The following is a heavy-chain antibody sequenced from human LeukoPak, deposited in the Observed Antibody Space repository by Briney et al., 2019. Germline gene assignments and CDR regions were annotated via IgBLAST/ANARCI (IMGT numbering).Heavy chain of an antibody. CDR1: GFTFSSYA. J-gene: IGHJ4*02. Sequence: GGSLRLSCAASGFTFSSYAMSWFRQAPGKGLEWVGFIRSKAYGGTTEYAASVKGRFNISRDDSKSIAYLQMNSLKTEDTAVYYCTREGSITMIESKYYFDYWGQGTLVTVSS. D-gene: IGHD3-22*01. CDR3: TREGSITMIESKYYFDY. V-gene: IGHV3-49*03. CDR2: IRSKAYGGTT.